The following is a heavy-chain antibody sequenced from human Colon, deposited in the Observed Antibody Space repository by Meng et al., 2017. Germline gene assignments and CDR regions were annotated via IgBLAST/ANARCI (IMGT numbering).Heavy chain of an antibody. D-gene: IGHD1-1*01. CDR2: TYYRYKWYN. CDR1: GYSVSSNSAA. J-gene: IGHJ4*02. CDR3: VRVGAGTVTTVFDY. Sequence: SETLSLPCAISGYSVSSNSAAWNWLRQSPSRGLEWLGRTYYRYKWYNDYAVSVKSPITINPDTSKNQFSLQLNSVTPEDTAVYYCVRVGAGTVTTVFDYWGQGTLVTVSS. V-gene: IGHV6-1*01.